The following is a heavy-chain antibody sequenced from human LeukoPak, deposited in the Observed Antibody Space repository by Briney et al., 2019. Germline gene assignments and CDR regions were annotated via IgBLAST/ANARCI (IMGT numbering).Heavy chain of an antibody. CDR1: GFTFSSYA. V-gene: IGHV3-30-3*01. CDR2: ISYDGSNK. J-gene: IGHJ4*02. Sequence: TGGSLRLSCAASGFTFSSYAMHWVRQAPGKGLEWVAVISYDGSNKYYADSVKGRFTISRDNSKNTLYLQMNSLRAEDTAVYYCARAGYDFWSGHDYWGQGTLVTVSS. D-gene: IGHD3-3*01. CDR3: ARAGYDFWSGHDY.